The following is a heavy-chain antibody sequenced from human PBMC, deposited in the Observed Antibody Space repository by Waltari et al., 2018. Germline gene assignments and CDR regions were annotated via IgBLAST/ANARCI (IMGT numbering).Heavy chain of an antibody. V-gene: IGHV3-74*01. D-gene: IGHD3-22*01. CDR2: INSDGGST. Sequence: EVQLVESGGGLVQPGGSLRLSCAASGFTFSSYWMHWVRQAPGKGLVWVSRINSDGGSTSYADSVKGRFTISRDNAKNTLYLQMNSLRAEDTAVYYCARDSPEDSSGDDFDYWGQGTLVTVSS. J-gene: IGHJ4*02. CDR3: ARDSPEDSSGDDFDY. CDR1: GFTFSSYW.